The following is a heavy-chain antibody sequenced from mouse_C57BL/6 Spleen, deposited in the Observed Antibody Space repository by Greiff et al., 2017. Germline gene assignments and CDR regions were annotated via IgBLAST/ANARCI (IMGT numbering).Heavy chain of an antibody. V-gene: IGHV12-3*01. J-gene: IGHJ3*01. CDR2: ITHSGET. Sequence: VKLQESGPGLVKPSQSLFLTCSITGFPITSGYYWIWIRQSPGKPLEWMGYITHSGETFYNPSIQSPISITRETSRNQFFLQMNSVTTEDAAIYYCTGAEDGFLFDYWGQGTLVTVSA. CDR1: GFPITSGYY. CDR3: TGAEDGFLFDY. D-gene: IGHD3-3*01.